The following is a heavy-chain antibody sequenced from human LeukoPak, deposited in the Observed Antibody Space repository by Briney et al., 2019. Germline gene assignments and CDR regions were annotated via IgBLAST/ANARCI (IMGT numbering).Heavy chain of an antibody. CDR3: ARDQGDYYDSSGYYY. J-gene: IGHJ4*02. Sequence: GGSLRLSCAASGFTFNNYGMHWVRQAPGRGLEWLAFIEFDGNNKYYADSVKGRVTISRDNSKKTLYLQVNSLRAEDTAVYYCARDQGDYYDSSGYYYWGQGTLVTVSS. CDR2: IEFDGNNK. V-gene: IGHV3-30*02. CDR1: GFTFNNYG. D-gene: IGHD3-22*01.